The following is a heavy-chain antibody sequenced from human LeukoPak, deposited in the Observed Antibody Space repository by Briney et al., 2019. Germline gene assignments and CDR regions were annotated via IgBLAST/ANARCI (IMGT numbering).Heavy chain of an antibody. V-gene: IGHV4-39*01. Sequence: SETLSLTCTVSGGTISSSNYYWGWIRQSPGKGLEWIGNIFYRGRTYYKSSLKSRVTISVNTSKTQFSLKLSSVTAADTAVYYCARAFEYYYFDYWGQGTLVTVSS. CDR3: ARAFEYYYFDY. CDR2: IFYRGRT. D-gene: IGHD2/OR15-2a*01. J-gene: IGHJ4*02. CDR1: GGTISSSNYY.